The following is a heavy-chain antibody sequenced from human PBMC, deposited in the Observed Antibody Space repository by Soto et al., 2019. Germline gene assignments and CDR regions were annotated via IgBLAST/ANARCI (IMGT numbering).Heavy chain of an antibody. CDR2: TYYRSKWYT. CDR3: ARDPGIAATNFDY. CDR1: GDRVSSTIAA. V-gene: IGHV6-1*01. D-gene: IGHD6-25*01. J-gene: IGHJ4*02. Sequence: SQTLSLTCAISGDRVSSTIAAWNWIRQSPSRGLEWLGRTYYRSKWYTDYAVSMKSRITISPDTSKNQFSLQLNSVTPEDTAVYYCARDPGIAATNFDYWGQGTLVTVSS.